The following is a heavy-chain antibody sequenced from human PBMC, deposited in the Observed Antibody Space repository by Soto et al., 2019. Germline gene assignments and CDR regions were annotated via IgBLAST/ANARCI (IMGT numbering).Heavy chain of an antibody. CDR3: ARDPMVRGVINYYYYGMDV. V-gene: IGHV1-69*13. CDR1: GGTFSSYA. Sequence: GASVKVSCKASGGTFSSYAISWVRQAPGQGLEWTGGIIPIFGTANYAQKFQGRVTITADESTSTAYMELSSLRSEDTAVYYCARDPMVRGVINYYYYGMDVWGQGTTVTVSS. D-gene: IGHD3-10*01. J-gene: IGHJ6*02. CDR2: IIPIFGTA.